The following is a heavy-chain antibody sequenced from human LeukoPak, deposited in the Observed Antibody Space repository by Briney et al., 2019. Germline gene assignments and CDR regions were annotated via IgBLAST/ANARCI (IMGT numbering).Heavy chain of an antibody. Sequence: KTSETLSLTCVVSGGSISNSGYYWAWIRQPPGKGLEYIGNIHYSDSALYNPSLQSRATILVDTSKNQFSLKLSSVTAADTAVYYCARKNAFDIWGQGTMVTVSS. J-gene: IGHJ3*02. V-gene: IGHV4-39*07. CDR1: GGSISNSGYY. CDR2: IHYSDSA. CDR3: ARKNAFDI.